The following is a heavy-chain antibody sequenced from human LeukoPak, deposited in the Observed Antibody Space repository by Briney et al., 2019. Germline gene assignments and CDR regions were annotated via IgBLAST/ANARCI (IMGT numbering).Heavy chain of an antibody. Sequence: TGGSLRLSCTDSGNKFYEYGMSWGRQAPRKGLEWVSGINWDGGATAYADSVKGRFTISRDHAKNSLFLQMNSLRAEDTGSYFCARDLSSSWYSLGYWGQGILVTVSS. CDR1: GNKFYEYG. V-gene: IGHV3-20*04. D-gene: IGHD6-13*01. CDR3: ARDLSSSWYSLGY. J-gene: IGHJ4*02. CDR2: INWDGGAT.